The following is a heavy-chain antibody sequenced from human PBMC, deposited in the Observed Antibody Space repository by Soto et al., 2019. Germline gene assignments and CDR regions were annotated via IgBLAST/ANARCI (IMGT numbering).Heavy chain of an antibody. V-gene: IGHV1-69*01. CDR3: ARVLGDIVVVPAAPGEAFDI. J-gene: IGHJ3*02. D-gene: IGHD2-2*01. CDR2: IIPIFGTA. CDR1: GGTFSSYA. Sequence: SVKVSCKASGGTFSSYAISWVRQAPGQGLEWMGGIIPIFGTANYAQKFQGRVTITADESTSTAYMELSSLRSEDTAVYYCARVLGDIVVVPAAPGEAFDIWGQGTMVTVSS.